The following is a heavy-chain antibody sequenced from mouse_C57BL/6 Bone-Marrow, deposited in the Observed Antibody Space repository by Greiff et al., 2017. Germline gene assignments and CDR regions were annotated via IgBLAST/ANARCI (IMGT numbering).Heavy chain of an antibody. CDR2: IHPNSGST. V-gene: IGHV1-64*01. CDR1: GYTFTSYW. Sequence: VQLQQPGAELVKPGASVKLSCKASGYTFTSYWMHWVKQRPGQGLEWIGMIHPNSGSTNYNEKFKSKATLTVDKSSSTAYMQLSSLTSEDSAVYYCARGDYYGSSIYAMDYWGQGTSVTVSS. D-gene: IGHD1-1*01. CDR3: ARGDYYGSSIYAMDY. J-gene: IGHJ4*01.